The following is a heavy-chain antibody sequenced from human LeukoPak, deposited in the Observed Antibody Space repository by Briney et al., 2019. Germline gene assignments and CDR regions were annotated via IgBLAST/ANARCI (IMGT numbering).Heavy chain of an antibody. V-gene: IGHV1-8*02. D-gene: IGHD4-17*01. J-gene: IGHJ4*02. CDR3: ARGLRPTVTPLRY. Sequence: GASVKVSCKASGYTFTGYYMHWVRQAPGQGLEWMGWINPNSGNTGYAQKFQGRVTMTRNTSISTAYMELSSLRSEDTAVYYCARGLRPTVTPLRYWGQGTLVTVSS. CDR1: GYTFTGYY. CDR2: INPNSGNT.